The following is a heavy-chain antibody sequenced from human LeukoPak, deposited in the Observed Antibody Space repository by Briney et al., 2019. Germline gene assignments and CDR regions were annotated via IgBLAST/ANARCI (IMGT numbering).Heavy chain of an antibody. CDR2: ISSNGGST. J-gene: IGHJ4*02. D-gene: IGHD6-19*01. CDR1: GFTFSSYA. CDR3: ARVGSSGRSHFDY. Sequence: GGSLRLSCGVSGFTFSSYAMHWVRQAPGKGLEYVSAISSNGGSTYYANSVKGRFTISRDNSKNTLYLQMGSLRAEDMAVYYCARVGSSGRSHFDYWGQGTLVTVSS. V-gene: IGHV3-64*01.